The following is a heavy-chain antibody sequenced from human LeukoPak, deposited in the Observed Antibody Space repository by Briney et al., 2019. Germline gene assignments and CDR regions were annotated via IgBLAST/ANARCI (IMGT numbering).Heavy chain of an antibody. CDR3: ASHYSSGSYRYTGSFDS. V-gene: IGHV4-34*01. CDR2: INHSGTT. D-gene: IGHD3-16*02. CDR1: GGSFSDYY. J-gene: IGHJ4*02. Sequence: SETLSLTCAVYGGSFSDYYWSWIRQPPGKGLEWIGEINHSGTTNYSPTLKSRVSISVDTSKNQFSLKLNSVTAADAAMYYCASHYSSGSYRYTGSFDSWGQGMLVNVSS.